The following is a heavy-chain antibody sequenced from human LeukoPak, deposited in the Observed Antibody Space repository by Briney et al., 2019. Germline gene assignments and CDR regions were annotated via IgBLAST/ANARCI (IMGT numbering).Heavy chain of an antibody. CDR3: ARNNEDFWSGYYPANYYYYYMDV. J-gene: IGHJ6*03. Sequence: ASVKVSCKASGGTFSSYAISWVRQAPGQGLEWMGWINPNSGGTNYAQKFQGRVTMTRDTSISTAYMELSRLRSDDTAVYYCARNNEDFWSGYYPANYYYYYMDVWGKGTTVTVSS. V-gene: IGHV1-2*02. CDR1: GGTFSSYA. CDR2: INPNSGGT. D-gene: IGHD3-3*01.